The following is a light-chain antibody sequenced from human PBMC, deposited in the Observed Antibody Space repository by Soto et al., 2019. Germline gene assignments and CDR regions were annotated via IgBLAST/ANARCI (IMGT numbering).Light chain of an antibody. CDR2: GAS. CDR1: QSVSSSY. V-gene: IGKV3-20*01. Sequence: EIGLTQSPGTLSLSPGERATLSCRASQSVSSSYLAWYQQEPGQAPRLLIYGASSRATGIPDRFSGSGSGTDFTLTISRLEPEDFAVYYCQQYGSSTLTFGGGTKVDIK. CDR3: QQYGSSTLT. J-gene: IGKJ4*01.